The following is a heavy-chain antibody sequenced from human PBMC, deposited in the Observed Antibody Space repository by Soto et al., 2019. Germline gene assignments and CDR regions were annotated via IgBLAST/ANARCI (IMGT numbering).Heavy chain of an antibody. CDR3: ARGGSLYWYFDL. V-gene: IGHV1-3*01. D-gene: IGHD1-26*01. CDR2: INAGNGNT. Sequence: QVQLVQSGAEVKKPGASVKVSCKASGYTFTSYAMHWVRQAPGQRLEWMGWINAGNGNTKYSQKFQGRVTITRDTSASTAYMELSSVRSEDTGVYYCARGGSLYWYFDLWGRGTLVTVSS. J-gene: IGHJ2*01. CDR1: GYTFTSYA.